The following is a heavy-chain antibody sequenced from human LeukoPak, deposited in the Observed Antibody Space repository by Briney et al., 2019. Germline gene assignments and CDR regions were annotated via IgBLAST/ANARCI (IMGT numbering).Heavy chain of an antibody. CDR2: MNPNSGNT. CDR3: AREAWFGELSYFDY. V-gene: IGHV1-8*03. CDR1: GYTFTSYD. D-gene: IGHD3-10*01. J-gene: IGHJ4*02. Sequence: ASVKVSCKASGYTFTSYDINWVRQATGQGLEWMGWMNPNSGNTGYAQKFQGRVTITRNTSISTAYMELSSLRSEDTAVYYCAREAWFGELSYFDYWGQGTLVTVSS.